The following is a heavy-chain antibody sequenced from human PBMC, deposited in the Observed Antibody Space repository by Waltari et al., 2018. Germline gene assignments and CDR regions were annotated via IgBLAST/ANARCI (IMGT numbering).Heavy chain of an antibody. CDR2: IHRRGKT. D-gene: IGHD1-26*01. CDR1: DDSMNSNPW. J-gene: IGHJ4*02. Sequence: QLQLQESGPGLVKPSGTLSLTCTVPDDSMNSNPWWSWVRQSPEKGLEWIGQIHRRGKTNYNPSLESRVTISLDTSKNQFSLKLTSTTAADTAVYYCARDRGIGLYFDSWGQGTLVTVSP. CDR3: ARDRGIGLYFDS. V-gene: IGHV4-4*02.